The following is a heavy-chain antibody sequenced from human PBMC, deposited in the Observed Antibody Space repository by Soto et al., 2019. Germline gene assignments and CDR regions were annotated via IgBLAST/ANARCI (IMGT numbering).Heavy chain of an antibody. D-gene: IGHD3-22*01. CDR3: TTDTYYYDSSGYYPFDY. J-gene: IGHJ4*02. V-gene: IGHV3-15*01. Sequence: PGGSLRRSCAASGFTFSNALMSWVRQAPGKGLEWVGRIKSKTDGGTTDYAAPVKGRFTISRDDSKNTLYLQMNSLKTEDTAVYYCTTDTYYYDSSGYYPFDYWGQGTLVTVSS. CDR2: IKSKTDGGTT. CDR1: GFTFSNAL.